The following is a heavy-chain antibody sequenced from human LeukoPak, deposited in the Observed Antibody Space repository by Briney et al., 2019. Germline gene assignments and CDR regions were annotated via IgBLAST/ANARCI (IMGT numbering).Heavy chain of an antibody. CDR3: ARDVGATPQAGY. J-gene: IGHJ4*02. Sequence: ASVKVSCKASGYTFTSYGISWVRQAPGQGLEWMGWISAYNGNTNYAQKLQGRVTMTTDTSTSTAYMELSSLRSEDTAVYYCARDVGATPQAGYWGQGTLVTVSS. CDR2: ISAYNGNT. V-gene: IGHV1-18*04. CDR1: GYTFTSYG. D-gene: IGHD1-26*01.